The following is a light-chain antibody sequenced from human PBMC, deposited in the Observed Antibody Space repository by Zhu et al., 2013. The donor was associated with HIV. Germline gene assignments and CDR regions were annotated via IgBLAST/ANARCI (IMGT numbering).Light chain of an antibody. J-gene: IGKJ2*01. CDR1: QSVGNN. CDR2: AAS. V-gene: IGKV3-15*01. Sequence: DIVLTQSPGTLSLSPGERATLSCRASQSVGNNFLAWYQQKPGQAPRLLIYAASTRATGVPARFSGSGSGTEFTLTITSLQSEDSAVYYCQQYDNWPPYTFGQGTKLEI. CDR3: QQYDNWPPYT.